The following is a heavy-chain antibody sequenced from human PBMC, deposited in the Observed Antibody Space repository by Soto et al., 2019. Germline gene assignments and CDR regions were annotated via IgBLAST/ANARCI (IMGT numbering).Heavy chain of an antibody. J-gene: IGHJ4*02. CDR3: ARDSRTQYYYDSSGYPRGH. Sequence: GGSLRLSCAASGFTFSSYWMHWVRQAPGKGLVWVSRINSDGSSTSYADSVKGRFTISRDNAKNTLYLQMNSLRAEDTAAYYCARDSRTQYYYDSSGYPRGHWGQGTLVTVSS. D-gene: IGHD3-22*01. V-gene: IGHV3-74*01. CDR1: GFTFSSYW. CDR2: INSDGSST.